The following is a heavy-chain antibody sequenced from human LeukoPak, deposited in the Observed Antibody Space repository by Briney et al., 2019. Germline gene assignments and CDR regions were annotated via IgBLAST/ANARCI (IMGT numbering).Heavy chain of an antibody. CDR3: ARDSEVVSNAFDI. Sequence: SETLSLTCTVSGGSISSYYWSWIRQPPGKGLEWIGYIYYSGSTNYNPSLKSRVTISVDTSKNQFSLKLSSVTAADTAVYYCARDSEVVSNAFDIWGQGTMVTVSS. V-gene: IGHV4-59*01. CDR1: GGSISSYY. J-gene: IGHJ3*02. D-gene: IGHD3-22*01. CDR2: IYYSGST.